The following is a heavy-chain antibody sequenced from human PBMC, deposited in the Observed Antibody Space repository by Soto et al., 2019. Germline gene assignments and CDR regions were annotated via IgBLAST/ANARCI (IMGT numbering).Heavy chain of an antibody. CDR2: IKSKTDGGTT. Sequence: EVQLVESGGGLVKPGGSLRLSCAASGFTFSNAWMSWVRQAPGKGLEWVGRIKSKTDGGTTDYAAPVKGRFTISRDDSKNTLYLQMNSLKTEDTAVYYCTTGDLWFGELFFDYWGQGTLVTVSS. CDR1: GFTFSNAW. V-gene: IGHV3-15*01. CDR3: TTGDLWFGELFFDY. J-gene: IGHJ4*02. D-gene: IGHD3-10*01.